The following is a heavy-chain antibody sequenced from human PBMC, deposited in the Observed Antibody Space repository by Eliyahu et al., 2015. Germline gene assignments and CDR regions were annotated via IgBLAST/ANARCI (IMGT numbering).Heavy chain of an antibody. V-gene: IGHV4-39*01. D-gene: IGHD3-16*01. Sequence: QLQLQESGPGLVKPSETLSLTCSVSGGSIGSSSDYWGWIRQPPGKGLEWIGSIYYSGSAYYNPSLKSRVTISVDTSKNQFSLKLSSVTAADTAVYYCARRFAGIFDYWGQGTLVTVSS. CDR2: IYYSGSA. J-gene: IGHJ4*02. CDR1: GGSIGSSSDY. CDR3: ARRFAGIFDY.